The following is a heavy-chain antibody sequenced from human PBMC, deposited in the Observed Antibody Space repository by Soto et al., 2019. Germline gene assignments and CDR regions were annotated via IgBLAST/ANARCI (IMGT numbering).Heavy chain of an antibody. V-gene: IGHV1-69*13. Sequence: SVKVSCKASGGTFSSYAISWGRQAPGQGLEWMGGIIPIFGTANYAQKFQGRVTITADESTSTAYMELSSLRSEDTAVYYCARGYSSGWYLSEKGPYYYYYGMDVWGQGTTVTVSS. D-gene: IGHD6-19*01. CDR2: IIPIFGTA. CDR1: GGTFSSYA. J-gene: IGHJ6*02. CDR3: ARGYSSGWYLSEKGPYYYYYGMDV.